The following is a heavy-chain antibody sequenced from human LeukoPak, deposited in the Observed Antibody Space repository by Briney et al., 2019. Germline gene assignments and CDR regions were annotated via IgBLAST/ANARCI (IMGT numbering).Heavy chain of an antibody. J-gene: IGHJ4*02. CDR2: INSDGSST. D-gene: IGHD3-22*01. V-gene: IGHV3-74*01. CDR1: GFTFSSYW. CDR3: ARLGGGYYYDSNIAQ. Sequence: GGSLRLPCAASGFTFSSYWMHWVRQAPGKGLVWVSRINSDGSSTSYADSVKGRFTISRDNAKNTLYLQMNSLRAEDTAVYYCARLGGGYYYDSNIAQWGQGTLVTVSS.